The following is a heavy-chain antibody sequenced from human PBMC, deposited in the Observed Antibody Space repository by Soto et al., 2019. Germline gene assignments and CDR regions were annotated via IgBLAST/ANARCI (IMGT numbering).Heavy chain of an antibody. CDR2: MSTSGADI. D-gene: IGHD1-26*01. V-gene: IGHV3-48*03. J-gene: IGHJ2*01. CDR3: ARTVGNWYFDL. Sequence: QLVESGGGLIQTGGSMRLSCIGSEYSFSSFEMNWVRQAPGKGLEWVSYMSTSGADIKYADSVKGRFTVSRDNSKNSLCLQMDSLRADDKPIYYCARTVGNWYFDLWGRGTLVTVS. CDR1: EYSFSSFE.